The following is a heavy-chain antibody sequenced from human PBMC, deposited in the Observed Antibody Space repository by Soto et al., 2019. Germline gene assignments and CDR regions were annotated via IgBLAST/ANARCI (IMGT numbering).Heavy chain of an antibody. D-gene: IGHD1-26*01. CDR1: GGSFSGYY. V-gene: IGHV4-34*01. J-gene: IGHJ6*02. Sequence: SETLSLTCAVYGGSFSGYYWSWIRQPPGKGLEWIGEINHSGSTNYNPSLKSRVTISVDTSKNQFSLKLNSVTAADTAVYYCARGPKGEVGGTCYYYAMDVWGQGTTVTVSS. CDR2: INHSGST. CDR3: ARGPKGEVGGTCYYYAMDV.